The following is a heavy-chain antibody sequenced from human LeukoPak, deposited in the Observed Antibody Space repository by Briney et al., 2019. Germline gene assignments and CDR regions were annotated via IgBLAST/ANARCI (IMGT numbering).Heavy chain of an antibody. V-gene: IGHV3-23*01. D-gene: IGHD5-18*01. CDR1: GFTFTSYV. Sequence: GGSLRLSCAASGFTFTSYVMNWVRQAPGKGLEWVSGISGSGGSTYYADSVKGRFTISRDNSENTLHLQMNSLRAEDTAVYYCAKDHRYTFGSPYYFDYWGQGTLVTVSS. CDR3: AKDHRYTFGSPYYFDY. J-gene: IGHJ4*02. CDR2: ISGSGGST.